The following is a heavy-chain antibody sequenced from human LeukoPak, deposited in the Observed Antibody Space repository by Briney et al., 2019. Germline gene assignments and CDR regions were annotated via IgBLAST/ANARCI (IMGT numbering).Heavy chain of an antibody. CDR2: IYHSGST. J-gene: IGHJ4*02. V-gene: IGHV4-38-2*02. CDR3: ARKQGANTYNHFDY. D-gene: IGHD4/OR15-4a*01. CDR1: GYAISSGYY. Sequence: SETLSLTCTVSGYAISSGYYWGWIRQPPGKGLEWIGSIYHSGSTYYNPSLKSRVTISVDTSKNQFSLKLSSVTAADTAVYYCARKQGANTYNHFDYWGQGTLVTVSS.